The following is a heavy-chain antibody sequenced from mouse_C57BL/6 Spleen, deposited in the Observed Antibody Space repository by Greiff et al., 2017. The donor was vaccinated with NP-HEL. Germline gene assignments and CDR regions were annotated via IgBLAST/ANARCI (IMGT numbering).Heavy chain of an antibody. V-gene: IGHV1-74*01. Sequence: QVQLQQPGAELVKPGASVKVSCKASGYTFTSYWMHWVKQRPGQGLEWIGRIHPSDSDTNYNQKFKGKATLTVDKSSSTAYMQLSSLTSEDSAVYYCAIGDSGSSYWYFDVWGTGTTVTVSS. CDR1: GYTFTSYW. J-gene: IGHJ1*03. CDR2: IHPSDSDT. D-gene: IGHD1-1*01. CDR3: AIGDSGSSYWYFDV.